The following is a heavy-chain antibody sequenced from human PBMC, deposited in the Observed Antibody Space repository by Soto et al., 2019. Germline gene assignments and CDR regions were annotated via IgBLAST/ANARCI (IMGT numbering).Heavy chain of an antibody. D-gene: IGHD3-3*01. V-gene: IGHV3-30*18. CDR2: ISYDGSNK. CDR3: PKDIGITIFGVVILYGMDV. Sequence: GGSLRLSCVASGFTFSSYGMHWVRQAPGKGLEWVAVISYDGSNKYYADSVKGRFTISRDNSKNTLYLQMNSLRAEDTAVYYCPKDIGITIFGVVILYGMDVWGQGTTVTVSS. J-gene: IGHJ6*02. CDR1: GFTFSSYG.